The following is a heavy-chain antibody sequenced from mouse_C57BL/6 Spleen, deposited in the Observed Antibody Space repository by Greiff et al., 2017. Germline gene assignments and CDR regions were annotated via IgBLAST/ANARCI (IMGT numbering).Heavy chain of an antibody. J-gene: IGHJ2*01. CDR2: INPYNGGT. CDR1: GYTFTDYY. CDR3: ARSPFYDYGDY. D-gene: IGHD2-4*01. Sequence: EVQLQQSGPVLVKPGASVKMSCKASGYTFTDYYMNWVKQSHGKSLEWIGVINPYNGGTSYNQKFKGKATLTVDKSSSTAYMELNSLTSEDSAVYYCARSPFYDYGDYWGQGTTLTVSS. V-gene: IGHV1-19*01.